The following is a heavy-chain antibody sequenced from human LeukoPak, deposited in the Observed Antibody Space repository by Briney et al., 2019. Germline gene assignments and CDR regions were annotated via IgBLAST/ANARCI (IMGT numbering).Heavy chain of an antibody. Sequence: SETLSLTCTVSGGSISNYYWSWIRQPPGKGLEWIGYIYYSGSTNYNPSLKSRVTISVDTSKNQFSLKLSSVTAADTAVYYCASGRTPRAFDIWGQGTMVTVSS. CDR2: IYYSGST. CDR1: GGSISNYY. J-gene: IGHJ3*02. CDR3: ASGRTPRAFDI. D-gene: IGHD1-14*01. V-gene: IGHV4-59*08.